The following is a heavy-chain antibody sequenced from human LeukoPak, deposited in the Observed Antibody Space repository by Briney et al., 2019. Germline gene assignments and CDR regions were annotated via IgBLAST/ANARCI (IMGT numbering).Heavy chain of an antibody. J-gene: IGHJ4*02. D-gene: IGHD2-2*01. CDR1: GGSISSYF. V-gene: IGHV4-59*12. Sequence: PSETLSLTCTVSGGSISSYFWTWIRQPPGKGLEWIGYIYYSGSTNYNPSLKSRVTISVDTSKNQFSLKLSSVTAADTAVYYCAREDRTYQLSDYWGQGTLVTVSS. CDR3: AREDRTYQLSDY. CDR2: IYYSGST.